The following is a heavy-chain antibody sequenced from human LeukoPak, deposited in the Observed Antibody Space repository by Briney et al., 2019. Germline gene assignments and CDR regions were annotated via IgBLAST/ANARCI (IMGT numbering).Heavy chain of an antibody. D-gene: IGHD6-19*01. J-gene: IGHJ4*02. CDR3: ARGYSSGWSTYFDY. CDR2: IKQDGSEK. V-gene: IGHV3-7*01. CDR1: GFAFSSYW. Sequence: GGSLRLSCAASGFAFSSYWMSWVRQAPGKGLEWVANIKQDGSEKYYVDSVKGRFTISRDNAKNSLYLQMNSLRAEDTAVYYCARGYSSGWSTYFDYWGQGTLVTVSS.